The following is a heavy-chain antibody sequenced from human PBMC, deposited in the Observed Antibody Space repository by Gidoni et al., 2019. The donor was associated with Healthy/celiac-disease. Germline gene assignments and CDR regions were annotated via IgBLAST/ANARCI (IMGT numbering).Heavy chain of an antibody. Sequence: EVQLVQSGAEVKKPGESLTISCKGSGYSFTSYWLGWVRQMPGKGLEWLGIIYPGDSDTRYSPSFQGKVTISADKSISTAYLQWSSLKASDTAMHYCARQMEGYCTNGVCYNFDYWGQGTLVTVSS. D-gene: IGHD2-8*01. CDR1: GYSFTSYW. V-gene: IGHV5-51*01. CDR2: IYPGDSDT. CDR3: ARQMEGYCTNGVCYNFDY. J-gene: IGHJ4*02.